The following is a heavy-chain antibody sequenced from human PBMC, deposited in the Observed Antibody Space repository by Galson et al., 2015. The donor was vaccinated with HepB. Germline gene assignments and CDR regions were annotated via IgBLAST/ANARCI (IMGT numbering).Heavy chain of an antibody. V-gene: IGHV3-11*06. CDR2: ISRSSSYT. Sequence: SLRLSCAASGFTFSDYYMSWIRQAPGKGLEWVSYISRSSSYTNYADSVKGRFTISRDNAKNSLYLQMNSLRAEDTAVYYCARDGIVVVPAALHYYYYGMDVWGQGTTVTVSS. CDR3: ARDGIVVVPAALHYYYYGMDV. D-gene: IGHD2-2*02. J-gene: IGHJ6*02. CDR1: GFTFSDYY.